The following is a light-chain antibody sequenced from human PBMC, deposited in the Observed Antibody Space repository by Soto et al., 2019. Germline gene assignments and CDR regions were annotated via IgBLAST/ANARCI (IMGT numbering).Light chain of an antibody. J-gene: IGKJ1*01. CDR1: QSVSSN. CDR3: QQYNNWPPWT. Sequence: EIVMTQSPATLSVSPGERATLSCRASQSVSSNLAWYQQKPGQAPRLLIYGASTGATGIPARFSGSGSGTECTLTISSLQSEDFAVYYCQQYNNWPPWTFGQGTKVEIK. CDR2: GAS. V-gene: IGKV3-15*01.